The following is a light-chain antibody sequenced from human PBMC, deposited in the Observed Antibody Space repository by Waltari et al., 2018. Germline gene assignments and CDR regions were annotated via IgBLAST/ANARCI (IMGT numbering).Light chain of an antibody. CDR2: GQN. CDR3: DSRDSSGNHEV. J-gene: IGLJ2*01. V-gene: IGLV3-19*01. Sequence: SSELTQDPVVSVALGQTVRTPCPGDGVRKNNGRWYQQKPGQAPVLVIYGQNNRPSGIADRFSGSTSGNTASLTITGAQAEDEADYYCDSRDSSGNHEVFGGGTKLTVL. CDR1: GVRKNN.